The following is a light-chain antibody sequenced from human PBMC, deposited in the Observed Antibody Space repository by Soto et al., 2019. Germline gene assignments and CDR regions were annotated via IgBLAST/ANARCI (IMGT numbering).Light chain of an antibody. J-gene: IGKJ1*01. CDR3: QHYNSYSEA. CDR2: KAS. CDR1: QTISSW. V-gene: IGKV1-5*03. Sequence: DPQMTQSPSTLSGSVGARVTITCRASQTISSWLAWYQQKQGKAPKLLIYKASTLKSGVPSRFSGSGSGTEFTLTISSLQPDDVATYYCQHYNSYSEAFGQGTKVDI.